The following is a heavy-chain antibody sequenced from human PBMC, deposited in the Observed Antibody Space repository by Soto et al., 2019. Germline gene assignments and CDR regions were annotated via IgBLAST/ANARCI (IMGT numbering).Heavy chain of an antibody. J-gene: IGHJ4*02. D-gene: IGHD3-10*01. CDR2: ISGGGDTT. CDR3: AKGRGGSGSLTPRVDF. V-gene: IGHV3-23*01. Sequence: VQLLESGGGLVQPGGSLRLSCAASGFTFNNYAMTWVRQAPGKGLEWVSAISGGGDTTSYADSVKGRFTGSRDGSKNTLYRQMSSLRAEDTALYYCAKGRGGSGSLTPRVDFWGQGTLVTVSS. CDR1: GFTFNNYA.